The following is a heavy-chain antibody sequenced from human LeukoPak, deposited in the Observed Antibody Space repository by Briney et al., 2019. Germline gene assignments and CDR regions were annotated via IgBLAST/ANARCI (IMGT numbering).Heavy chain of an antibody. CDR3: ARGSSGYYHATLDY. V-gene: IGHV3-74*01. CDR2: INSDGSST. J-gene: IGHJ4*02. D-gene: IGHD3-22*01. CDR1: GFTFSSYW. Sequence: PGGSLRLSCAASGFTFSSYWMHWVRQAPGKGLVWVSRINSDGSSTSQADSVKGRFTISRDNAKNTLLLQMNSLRAEDTAVYYCARGSSGYYHATLDYWGQGTLVTVSS.